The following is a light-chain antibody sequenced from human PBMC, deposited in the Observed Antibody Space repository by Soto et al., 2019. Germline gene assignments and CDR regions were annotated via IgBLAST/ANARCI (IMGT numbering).Light chain of an antibody. Sequence: EVVLTQSPVTLSLSPGERATLSCRASQSFRGLLAWYQQKPGQAPRLLIYDAYNRATGIPPRFSGSGSGPDFTLTISSLQPEDFATYYCQQSYSSPPTFGQGTKV. J-gene: IGKJ1*01. CDR3: QQSYSSPPT. CDR1: QSFRGL. CDR2: DAY. V-gene: IGKV3-11*01.